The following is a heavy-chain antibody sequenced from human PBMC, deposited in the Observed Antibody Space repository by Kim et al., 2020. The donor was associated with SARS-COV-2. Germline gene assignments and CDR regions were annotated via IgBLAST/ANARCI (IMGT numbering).Heavy chain of an antibody. CDR3: AKDEGPIVPAAIHFDY. CDR1: GFTFGDYA. J-gene: IGHJ4*02. CDR2: ISWNSGSI. Sequence: GGSLRLSCAASGFTFGDYAMHWVRQAPGKGLEWVSGISWNSGSIGYADSVKGRFTISRDNAKNSLYLQMNSLRAEDTALYYCAKDEGPIVPAAIHFDYWGQGTLVTVSS. D-gene: IGHD2-2*01. V-gene: IGHV3-9*01.